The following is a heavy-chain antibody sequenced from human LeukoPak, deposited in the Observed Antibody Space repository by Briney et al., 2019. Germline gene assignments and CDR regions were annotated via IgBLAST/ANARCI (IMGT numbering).Heavy chain of an antibody. CDR2: IIPIFGTA. D-gene: IGHD4-17*01. CDR3: ASLDTVTEFDY. CDR1: GGTFSSNA. Sequence: SVKVSCKASGGTFSSNAISWVRQAPGQGLEWMGGIIPIFGTANYAQKFQGRVTITADESTSTAYMELSSLRSEDTAVYYCASLDTVTEFDYWGRGTLVTVSS. V-gene: IGHV1-69*01. J-gene: IGHJ4*02.